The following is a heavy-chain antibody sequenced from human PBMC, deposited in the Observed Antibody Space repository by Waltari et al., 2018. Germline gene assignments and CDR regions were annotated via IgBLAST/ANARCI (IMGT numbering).Heavy chain of an antibody. Sequence: DVQVLESGGDLVQSGGSLRLSCAASGFTLSSYAMNWVRQVPEKGLEWVSVLYRSGRRNYADSVKGRFTITRDDSKNTLFLEMNSLRPEDTAVYYCAKLGGLYSSGWPDSTNYMDVWGKGTTVSVS. CDR1: GFTLSSYA. J-gene: IGHJ6*03. D-gene: IGHD3-22*01. CDR3: AKLGGLYSSGWPDSTNYMDV. CDR2: LYRSGRR. V-gene: IGHV3-23*03.